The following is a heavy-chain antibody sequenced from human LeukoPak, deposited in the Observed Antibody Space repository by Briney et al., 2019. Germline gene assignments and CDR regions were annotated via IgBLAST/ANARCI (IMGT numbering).Heavy chain of an antibody. D-gene: IGHD3-9*01. CDR1: GYTFTSYG. J-gene: IGHJ6*02. Sequence: ASVKVSCKASGYTFTSYGISWVRQAPGQGLEWMGWISAYNGNTHYAQKLQGRVTMTTDTSTSTVYMELRSLRSDDTAVYYCARDRYFDWLLNYYYYGMDVWGQGTTVTVSS. CDR3: ARDRYFDWLLNYYYYGMDV. CDR2: ISAYNGNT. V-gene: IGHV1-18*01.